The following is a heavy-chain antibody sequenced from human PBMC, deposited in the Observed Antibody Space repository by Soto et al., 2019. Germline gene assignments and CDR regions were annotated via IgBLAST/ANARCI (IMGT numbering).Heavy chain of an antibody. CDR1: GGSISICGYS. V-gene: IGHV4-61*08. D-gene: IGHD3-22*01. CDR2: IYYGGTT. CDR3: ARLGAYYQSLDP. Sequence: SETLSLTYAVSGGSISICGYSWIWIRQPPGKGLDWVGYIYYGGTTSYNPSLQSRVTISLETSTRPFSLRLTSVTAAAAAVYYCARLGAYYQSLDPWGTGTLVTVYS. J-gene: IGHJ5*02.